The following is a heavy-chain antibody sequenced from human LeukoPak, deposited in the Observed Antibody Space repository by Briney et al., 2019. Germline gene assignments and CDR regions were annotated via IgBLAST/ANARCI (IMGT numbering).Heavy chain of an antibody. D-gene: IGHD6-13*01. CDR3: AREYPRILDSGSSSWYLDVNWFDP. CDR1: GYTFTSYA. Sequence: ASVKVSCKASGYTFTSYAMHWVRQAPGQRLEWMGWINAGNGNTKYSQEFQGRVTITRDTSASTAYMELSSLRSEDMAVYYCAREYPRILDSGSSSWYLDVNWFDPWGQGTLVTVSS. CDR2: INAGNGNT. J-gene: IGHJ5*02. V-gene: IGHV1-3*03.